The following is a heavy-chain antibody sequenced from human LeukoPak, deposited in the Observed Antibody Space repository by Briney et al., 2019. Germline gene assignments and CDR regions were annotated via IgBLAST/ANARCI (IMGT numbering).Heavy chain of an antibody. D-gene: IGHD5-24*01. CDR2: IGDNGGTT. CDR3: ARPLYGRDGYNSDY. V-gene: IGHV3-23*01. J-gene: IGHJ4*02. Sequence: GGSLRLSCVASEFTFTNNDMSWVRQAPGEGLEWVSAIGDNGGTTYADSVKGRFTISSDNSKNTLYLQMNSLRAEDTAVYYCARPLYGRDGYNSDYWGQGTLVTVSS. CDR1: EFTFTNND.